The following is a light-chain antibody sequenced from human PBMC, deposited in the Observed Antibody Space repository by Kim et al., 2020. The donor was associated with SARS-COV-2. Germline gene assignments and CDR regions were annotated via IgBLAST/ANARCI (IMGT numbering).Light chain of an antibody. Sequence: DIQMTQSPSFLSASVGDRVTITCRASQSISSYLNWYQQKPGKAPKLLIYAASSLQSGVPSRFSGSGSGTDFTLTISSLQPEDFATYYCLQHNSYPYTFGQGTKLEI. J-gene: IGKJ2*01. V-gene: IGKV1-39*01. CDR1: QSISSY. CDR2: AAS. CDR3: LQHNSYPYT.